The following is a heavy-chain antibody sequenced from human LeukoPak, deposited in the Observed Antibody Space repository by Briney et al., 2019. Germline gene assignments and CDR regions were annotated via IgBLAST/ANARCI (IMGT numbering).Heavy chain of an antibody. CDR1: GFTFSDYY. V-gene: IGHV3-11*04. CDR3: AKVAGRRITMVRGVMYYYYMDV. Sequence: PGGSLRLSCAASGFTFSDYYMSWIRQAPGKELEWVSYISSSGSTIYYADSVKGRFTISRDNSKNTLYLQMNSLRAEDTAVYYCAKVAGRRITMVRGVMYYYYMDVWGKGTTVTVSS. CDR2: ISSSGSTI. J-gene: IGHJ6*03. D-gene: IGHD3-10*01.